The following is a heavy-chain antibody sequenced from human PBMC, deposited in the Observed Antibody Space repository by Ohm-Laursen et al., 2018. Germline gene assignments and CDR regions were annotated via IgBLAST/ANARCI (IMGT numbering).Heavy chain of an antibody. CDR3: ARPKSRRALDV. V-gene: IGHV3-7*01. CDR1: GFTFSSFW. CDR2: IKQDGSQK. Sequence: SLRLSCAASGFTFSSFWMSWVRQAPGKGLEWGANIKQDGSQKNYVDSVKGRFTITRDNANNSLYLQMNSLRVEDTAVYYCARPKSRRALDVWGQGTMVTVSS. J-gene: IGHJ3*01. D-gene: IGHD2-2*01.